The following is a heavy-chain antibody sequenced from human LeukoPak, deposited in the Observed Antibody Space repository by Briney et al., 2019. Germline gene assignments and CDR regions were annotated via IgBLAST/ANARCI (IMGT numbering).Heavy chain of an antibody. CDR1: GGTFSSYA. D-gene: IGHD6-13*01. CDR2: IIPIFGTA. J-gene: IGHJ4*02. V-gene: IGHV1-69*05. CDR3: ARGRSSWSNLYYFDY. Sequence: SVKVSCKASGGTFSSYAISWVRQAPGQGLEWMGRIIPIFGTANYAQKFQGRVTITTDESTSTAYMELSSLRSEDTAVFYCARGRSSWSNLYYFDYWGQGTLVTVSS.